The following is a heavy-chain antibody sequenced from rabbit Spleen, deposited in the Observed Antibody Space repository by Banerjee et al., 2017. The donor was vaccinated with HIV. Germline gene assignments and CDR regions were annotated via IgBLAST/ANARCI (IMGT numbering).Heavy chain of an antibody. CDR3: ARDLDDVIGWNFGW. D-gene: IGHD1-1*01. CDR2: IYVGSSGST. Sequence: QEQLEESGGDLVKPEGSLTLTCTASGFSFSTNYYICWVRQAPGKGLEWIACIYVGSSGSTYYASWAKGRFTISKTSSTTVTLQMTSLTAADTATYFCARDLDDVIGWNFGWWGQGTLVTVS. CDR1: GFSFSTNYY. J-gene: IGHJ4*01. V-gene: IGHV1S45*01.